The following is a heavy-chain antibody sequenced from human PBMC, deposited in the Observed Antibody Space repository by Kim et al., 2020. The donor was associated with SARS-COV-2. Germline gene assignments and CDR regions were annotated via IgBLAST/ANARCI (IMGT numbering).Heavy chain of an antibody. V-gene: IGHV4-34*01. J-gene: IGHJ5*02. CDR3: ALSEVIVSCFDP. D-gene: IGHD3-16*02. CDR1: GGSFSGYY. Sequence: SETLSLTCAVYGGSFSGYYWSWIRQPPGKGLEWIGEINHSGSTNYNPSLKSRVTISVDTSKNQFSLKLSSVTAADTAVYYCALSEVIVSCFDPWGQGTLVTVSS. CDR2: INHSGST.